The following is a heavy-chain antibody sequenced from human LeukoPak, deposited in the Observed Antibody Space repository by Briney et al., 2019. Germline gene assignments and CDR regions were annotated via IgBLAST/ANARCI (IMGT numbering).Heavy chain of an antibody. Sequence: GGSLRLSCAASGFTFSSYSMNWVRQAPGKGLEWVSSISSSSSYIYYADSVKGRFTISRDNAKNSLYLQMNSLRAEDMALYYCAKLSYGDYAGSDYWGQGTLVTVSS. CDR1: GFTFSSYS. D-gene: IGHD4-17*01. CDR2: ISSSSSYI. J-gene: IGHJ4*02. CDR3: AKLSYGDYAGSDY. V-gene: IGHV3-21*04.